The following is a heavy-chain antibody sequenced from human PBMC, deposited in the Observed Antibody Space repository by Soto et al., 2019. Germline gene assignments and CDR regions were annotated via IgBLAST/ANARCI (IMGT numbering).Heavy chain of an antibody. V-gene: IGHV3-49*04. CDR1: GFTFGDYA. CDR3: TRVLDSAAHLDGMDV. D-gene: IGHD2-2*01. Sequence: GGSLRLSCTASGFTFGDYAMSWVRQAPGKGLEWVGFIRSKAYGGTTEYAASVKGRFTISRDDSKSIAYLQMNSLKTEDTAVYYCTRVLDSAAHLDGMDVWGQGTTVTVSS. J-gene: IGHJ6*02. CDR2: IRSKAYGGTT.